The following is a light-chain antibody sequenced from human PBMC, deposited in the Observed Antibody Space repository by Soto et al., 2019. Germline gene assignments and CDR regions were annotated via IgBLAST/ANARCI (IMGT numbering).Light chain of an antibody. CDR3: CSYAGSNNYV. V-gene: IGLV2-8*01. CDR2: EVS. Sequence: QSALTQPPSASGSPGQSVTISCTGTSSDVGGYKYVSWFQQHPGKAPKLMICEVSKRPSGVPDRFSSSRSGNTASLTVSGLQAEDEADYYCCSYAGSNNYVFGTGTKLTVL. CDR1: SSDVGGYKY. J-gene: IGLJ1*01.